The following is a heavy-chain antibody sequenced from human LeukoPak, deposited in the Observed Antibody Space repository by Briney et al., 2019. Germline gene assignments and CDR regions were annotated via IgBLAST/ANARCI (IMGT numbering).Heavy chain of an antibody. J-gene: IGHJ4*02. Sequence: ASVKVSCKASGGTFSSYAISWVRQAPGQGLEWMGRIIPILGIANYAQKFQGRVTITADKSTSTAYMELSSLRSEDTAVYYCARGLNELLVDFDYWGQRTLVTVSS. CDR1: GGTFSSYA. CDR3: ARGLNELLVDFDY. V-gene: IGHV1-69*04. CDR2: IIPILGIA. D-gene: IGHD2-8*02.